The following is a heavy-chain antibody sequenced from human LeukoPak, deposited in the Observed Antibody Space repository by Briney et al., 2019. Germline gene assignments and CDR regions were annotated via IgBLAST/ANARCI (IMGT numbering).Heavy chain of an antibody. CDR3: AKDYWISGWYPQGYYMDV. J-gene: IGHJ6*03. V-gene: IGHV3-23*01. CDR1: GFTFSSYA. Sequence: GGSLRLSCAASGFTFSSYAMSWVRQAPGKGLEWVSAISGSGGSTYYADSVKGRFTISRDNSKNTLYLQMNSLRAEDTAVYYCAKDYWISGWYPQGYYMDVWGKGTTVTVSS. D-gene: IGHD6-19*01. CDR2: ISGSGGST.